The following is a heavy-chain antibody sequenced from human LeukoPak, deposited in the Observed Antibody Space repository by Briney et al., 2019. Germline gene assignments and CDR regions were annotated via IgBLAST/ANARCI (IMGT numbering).Heavy chain of an antibody. CDR1: GGSIGNYY. V-gene: IGHV4-59*01. J-gene: IGHJ4*02. D-gene: IGHD2-21*02. Sequence: SETLSLTCTVSGGSIGNYYWSWIRQPPGKGLEWIGYIYSSGSTNYNPSLKSRVTISVDTSKNQFSLKLNSVTAADTAVYYCARFAYCGGHCWYYFDYWGQGSLVTVSS. CDR3: ARFAYCGGHCWYYFDY. CDR2: IYSSGST.